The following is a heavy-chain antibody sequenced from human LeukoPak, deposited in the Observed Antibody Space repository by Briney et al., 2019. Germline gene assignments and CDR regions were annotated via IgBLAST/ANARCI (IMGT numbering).Heavy chain of an antibody. CDR1: GYSFTSYW. CDR2: IYPGDSDT. D-gene: IGHD3-10*01. V-gene: IGHV5-51*01. CDR3: ARHSPDGSGQWNYYYMDV. J-gene: IGHJ6*03. Sequence: VESLKISCKGSGYSFTSYWIGWVRQMPGKGLEWMGIIYPGDSDTRYSPSFQGQVTISADKSINTAYLQWSSLKASDTAMYYCARHSPDGSGQWNYYYMDVWGKGTTVTISS.